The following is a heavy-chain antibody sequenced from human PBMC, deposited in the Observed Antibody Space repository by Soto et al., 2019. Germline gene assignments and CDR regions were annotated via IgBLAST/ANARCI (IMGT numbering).Heavy chain of an antibody. CDR1: GGSFSGYY. CDR3: ARPRRTMIQAYYGMDV. D-gene: IGHD3-22*01. Sequence: QVQLQQWGAGLLKPSETQSLTCAVYGGSFSGYYWSWIRQPPGKGLEWIGEINHSGSTNYNPSLKSRVTISVDTSKNQFSLKLSSVTAADTAVYYCARPRRTMIQAYYGMDVWGQGTTVTVSS. CDR2: INHSGST. J-gene: IGHJ6*02. V-gene: IGHV4-34*01.